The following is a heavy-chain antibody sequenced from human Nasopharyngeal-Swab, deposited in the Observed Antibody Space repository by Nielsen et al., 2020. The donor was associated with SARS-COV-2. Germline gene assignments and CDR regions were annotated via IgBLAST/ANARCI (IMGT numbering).Heavy chain of an antibody. CDR1: GFTVSSNY. CDR3: ASSIDY. Sequence: GESLKISCAASGFTVSSNYMSWVRQAPGKGLEWVSVIYSGGNTYYADSVKGRFTISRDNSKNTLYLQMNSLRAEDTAVYYCASSIDYWGQGTLVTVSS. J-gene: IGHJ4*02. V-gene: IGHV3-66*01. CDR2: IYSGGNT.